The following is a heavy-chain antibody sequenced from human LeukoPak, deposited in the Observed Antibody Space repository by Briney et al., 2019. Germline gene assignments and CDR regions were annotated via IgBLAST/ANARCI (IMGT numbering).Heavy chain of an antibody. J-gene: IGHJ4*02. CDR2: ISGSGGST. CDR3: ATEYYDILTGYFDY. D-gene: IGHD3-9*01. CDR1: GFTFTSYA. V-gene: IGHV3-23*01. Sequence: GGSLRLSCAASGFTFTSYAMSWVRQAPGKGLEWVSAISGSGGSTSYADSVKGRFTISRDNSKNTLFLQMSSLRAEDTAVYYCATEYYDILTGYFDYWGQGTPVTVSS.